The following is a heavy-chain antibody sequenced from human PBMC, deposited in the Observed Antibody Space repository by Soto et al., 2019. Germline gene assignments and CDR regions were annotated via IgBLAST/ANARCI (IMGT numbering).Heavy chain of an antibody. V-gene: IGHV1-69*12. CDR1: GGTFSSYA. D-gene: IGHD1-26*01. Sequence: QVQLVQSGAEVKKPGSSVKVSCKASGGTFSSYAISWVRQAPGQGLEWMGGIIPIFGTADYAQKFQGRVTITADESTSTAYMELRSLSSEDTAVYYCASHSGSSPEGRYYYNMDVWGQGTTVTVSS. CDR2: IIPIFGTA. CDR3: ASHSGSSPEGRYYYNMDV. J-gene: IGHJ6*02.